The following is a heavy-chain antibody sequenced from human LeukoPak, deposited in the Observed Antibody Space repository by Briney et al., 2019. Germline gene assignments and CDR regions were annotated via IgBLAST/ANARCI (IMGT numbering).Heavy chain of an antibody. J-gene: IGHJ5*02. CDR3: ARVYYYGSGSYYSMNWFDP. Sequence: GSSVKVSCKASGGTFSSYAISWVRQASGQGLEWMGRIIPIFGIANYAQKFQGRVTITADKSTSTAYMELSSLRSEDTAVYYCARVYYYGSGSYYSMNWFDPWGQGTLVTVSS. CDR1: GGTFSSYA. D-gene: IGHD3-10*01. CDR2: IIPIFGIA. V-gene: IGHV1-69*04.